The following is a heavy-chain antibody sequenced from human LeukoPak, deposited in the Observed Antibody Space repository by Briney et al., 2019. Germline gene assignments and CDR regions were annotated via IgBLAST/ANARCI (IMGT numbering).Heavy chain of an antibody. Sequence: PSETLSLTCTVSGASISSYYWTWIRQPPGKGLEWIAYIDYSGSTNYNPSLKSRVTISVDTSKNQFSLNLSSVTAADTAVYYCARLTGYDWESSYDYWGQGTLVTVSS. J-gene: IGHJ4*02. CDR1: GASISSYY. CDR3: ARLTGYDWESSYDY. CDR2: IDYSGST. D-gene: IGHD5-12*01. V-gene: IGHV4-59*01.